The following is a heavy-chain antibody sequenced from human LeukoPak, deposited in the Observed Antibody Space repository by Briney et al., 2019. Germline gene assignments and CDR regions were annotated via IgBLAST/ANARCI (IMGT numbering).Heavy chain of an antibody. D-gene: IGHD4-23*01. J-gene: IGHJ4*02. CDR1: GGTFSSYA. Sequence: SVKVSCKASGGTFSSYAISWVRQAPGQGLEWMGRIIPIFGTANYAQKFQGRVTITADKSTSTAYMELSSLRSEDTAVYYCAGWEGGNSGYYFDYWGQGTLVTVSS. CDR3: AGWEGGNSGYYFDY. V-gene: IGHV1-69*06. CDR2: IIPIFGTA.